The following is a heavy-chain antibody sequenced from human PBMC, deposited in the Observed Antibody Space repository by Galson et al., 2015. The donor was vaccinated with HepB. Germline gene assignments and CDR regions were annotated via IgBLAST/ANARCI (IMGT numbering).Heavy chain of an antibody. V-gene: IGHV1-69*06. D-gene: IGHD3-10*01. CDR3: ARDLKPSMARGKYYYYGMDV. CDR2: IIPIFGTA. CDR1: GGTFSSYA. J-gene: IGHJ6*02. Sequence: SVKVSCKASGGTFSSYAISWVRQAPGQGLEWMGGIIPIFGTANYAQKFQGRVTITADKSTSTAYMELSSLRSEDTAVYYCARDLKPSMARGKYYYYGMDVWGQGTTVTVSS.